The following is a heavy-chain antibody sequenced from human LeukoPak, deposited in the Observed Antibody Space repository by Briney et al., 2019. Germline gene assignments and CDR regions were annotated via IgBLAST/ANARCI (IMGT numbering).Heavy chain of an antibody. J-gene: IGHJ4*02. CDR3: AREYGNRIPFDY. CDR2: INPNSGGT. Sequence: ASVKVSCKASGYTFTGYYMHWVRQAPGQGLEWMGWINPNSGGTNYAQKFQGRVTMTRDTSISTAYMELSRLRSDDTAVYYCAREYGNRIPFDYWGQGTLATVSS. CDR1: GYTFTGYY. D-gene: IGHD1-14*01. V-gene: IGHV1-2*02.